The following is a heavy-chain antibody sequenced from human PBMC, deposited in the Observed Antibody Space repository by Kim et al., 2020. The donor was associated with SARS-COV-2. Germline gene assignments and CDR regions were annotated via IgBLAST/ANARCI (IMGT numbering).Heavy chain of an antibody. CDR3: ARGGVRPGPDFDY. J-gene: IGHJ4*02. Sequence: YPGSVKGRFTISRENAKNSLYLQMNSLRAGDTAVYYCARGGVRPGPDFDYWGQGTLVTVSS. D-gene: IGHD1-1*01. V-gene: IGHV3-13*01.